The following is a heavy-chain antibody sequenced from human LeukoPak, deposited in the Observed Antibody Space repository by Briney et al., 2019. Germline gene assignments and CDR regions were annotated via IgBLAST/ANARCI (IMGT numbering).Heavy chain of an antibody. Sequence: ASVKVSCKASGYTFTGYYTHWVRQAPGQGLEWMGWINPNSGGTNYAQKFQGRVTMTRDTSISTAYMELSRLRSDDTAVYYCARDPVPGGNWNLFADPWGQGTLVTVSS. D-gene: IGHD1-20*01. CDR2: INPNSGGT. CDR3: ARDPVPGGNWNLFADP. CDR1: GYTFTGYY. V-gene: IGHV1-2*02. J-gene: IGHJ5*02.